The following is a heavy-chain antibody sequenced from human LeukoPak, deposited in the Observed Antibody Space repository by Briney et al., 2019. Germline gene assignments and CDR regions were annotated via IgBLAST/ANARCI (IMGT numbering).Heavy chain of an antibody. CDR2: ISSSSSYI. CDR1: GFTFSSYS. CDR3: ARKYGSGSHAFDT. Sequence: GSLRLSCAASGFTFSSYSMNWVRQAPGKGLEWVSSISSSSSYIYYADSVKGRFTISRDNAKNSLYLQMNSLRAEDTAVYYCARKYGSGSHAFDTWGQGTMVTVSS. V-gene: IGHV3-21*01. J-gene: IGHJ3*02. D-gene: IGHD3-10*01.